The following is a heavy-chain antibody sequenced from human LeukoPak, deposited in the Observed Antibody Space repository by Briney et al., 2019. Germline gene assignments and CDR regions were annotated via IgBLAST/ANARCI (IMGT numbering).Heavy chain of an antibody. J-gene: IGHJ4*02. CDR3: ARGDYYDSSGYYYDY. V-gene: IGHV3-64*01. CDR2: ISSNGVST. D-gene: IGHD3-22*01. CDR1: GFTFSSYA. Sequence: GGSLRLSCAASGFTFSSYAMHWVRQAPGKGLEYVSAISSNGVSTYYANSVKGRFTLSRDNSKNTLYLQMGSLRAEDMAVYYCARGDYYDSSGYYYDYWGQGTLVTVSS.